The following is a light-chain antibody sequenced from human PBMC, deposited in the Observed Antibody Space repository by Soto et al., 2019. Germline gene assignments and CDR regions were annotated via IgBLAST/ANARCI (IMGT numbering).Light chain of an antibody. V-gene: IGKV1-39*01. CDR1: QSISSY. Sequence: DIQMTQSPSSLSASVGDRVTITCRASQSISSYLNWYQQKPGKAPKLLIYAASSLQSGVPSRFSGSVSGTDFTLSISRLQPEEFGTFYCQQSYSTPVFGPGTKVDI. J-gene: IGKJ3*01. CDR3: QQSYSTPV. CDR2: AAS.